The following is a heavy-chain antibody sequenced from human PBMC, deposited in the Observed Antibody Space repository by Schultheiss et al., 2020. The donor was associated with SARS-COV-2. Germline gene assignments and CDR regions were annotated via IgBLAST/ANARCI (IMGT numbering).Heavy chain of an antibody. D-gene: IGHD2-15*01. CDR2: IYHSGST. J-gene: IGHJ6*02. Sequence: SETLSLTCTVSGYSISSGYYWGWIRQPPGKGLEWIGSIYHSGSTYYNPSLKSRVTISVDTSKNQFSLKLSSVTAADTAVYYCARDCSGGSCSIYYYDGMDVWGQGTTVTVSS. V-gene: IGHV4-38-2*02. CDR1: GYSISSGYY. CDR3: ARDCSGGSCSIYYYDGMDV.